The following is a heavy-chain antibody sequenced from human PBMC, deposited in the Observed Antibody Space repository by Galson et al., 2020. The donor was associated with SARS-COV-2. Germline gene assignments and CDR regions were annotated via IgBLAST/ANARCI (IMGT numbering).Heavy chain of an antibody. Sequence: GGSLRLSCAASGFTFSSYGMHWVRQAPGKGLEWVAVIWYDGSNKYYADSVKGRFTISRDNSKNRLYLQMNSLRAEDTAVYYCARGPVVVAAESLDYWGQGTLVTVSS. CDR3: ARGPVVVAAESLDY. J-gene: IGHJ4*02. D-gene: IGHD2-15*01. CDR1: GFTFSSYG. V-gene: IGHV3-33*01. CDR2: IWYDGSNK.